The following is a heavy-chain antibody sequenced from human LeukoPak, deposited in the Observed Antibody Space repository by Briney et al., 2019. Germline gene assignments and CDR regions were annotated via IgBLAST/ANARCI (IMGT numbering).Heavy chain of an antibody. CDR2: INHSGST. D-gene: IGHD6-6*01. J-gene: IGHJ3*02. Sequence: SEALSLTCAVYGGSFSGYYWSWIRQPPGKGLEWIGEINHSGSTNYNPSLKSRVTISVDTSKNQFSLKLSSVTAADTAVYYCARHAGRQLVRTGAFDIWGQGTMVTVSS. V-gene: IGHV4-34*01. CDR3: ARHAGRQLVRTGAFDI. CDR1: GGSFSGYY.